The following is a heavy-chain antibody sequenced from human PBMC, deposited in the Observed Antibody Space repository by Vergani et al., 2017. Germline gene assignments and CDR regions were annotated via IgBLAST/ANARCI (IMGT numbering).Heavy chain of an antibody. CDR3: AAGKGLVPYYFDY. D-gene: IGHD2-2*01. Sequence: QVQLVQSGAEVKKPGASVKVSCKASGYTFTSYAISWVRQAPGQGLEWMGGNIPIFGTANYAQKFQGRVTITRDMSTSTAYMELSSLRSEDTAVYYCAAGKGLVPYYFDYWGQGTLVTVSS. V-gene: IGHV1-69*05. CDR2: NIPIFGTA. J-gene: IGHJ4*02. CDR1: GYTFTSYA.